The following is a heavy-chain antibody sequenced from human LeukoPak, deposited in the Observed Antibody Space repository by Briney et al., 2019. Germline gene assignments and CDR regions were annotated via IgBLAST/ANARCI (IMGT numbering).Heavy chain of an antibody. J-gene: IGHJ1*01. V-gene: IGHV4-39*07. CDR2: IFYSGST. CDR1: SGSISTSNYY. D-gene: IGHD1-7*01. Sequence: PSETLSLTCTVSSGSISTSNYYWGWVRQPPGKALEWIGNIFYSGSTYYSPSLKSRVTISLDTSRNQFSLKLNSVTAADTAVYYCARGRGRWNYQASPDWGQGTLVTVSS. CDR3: ARGRGRWNYQASPD.